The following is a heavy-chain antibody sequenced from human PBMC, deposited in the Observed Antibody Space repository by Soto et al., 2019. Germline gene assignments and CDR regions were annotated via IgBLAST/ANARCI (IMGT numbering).Heavy chain of an antibody. CDR3: ARDDYGDYAETYYYYGMDV. D-gene: IGHD4-17*01. Sequence: WASVKVSCKASGYTFTSYGISWVRQAPGQGLEWMGWISAYNGNTNYAQKLQGRVTVTTDTSTSTAYMELRSLRSDDTAVYYCARDDYGDYAETYYYYGMDVWGQGTTVTVSS. CDR2: ISAYNGNT. V-gene: IGHV1-18*04. CDR1: GYTFTSYG. J-gene: IGHJ6*02.